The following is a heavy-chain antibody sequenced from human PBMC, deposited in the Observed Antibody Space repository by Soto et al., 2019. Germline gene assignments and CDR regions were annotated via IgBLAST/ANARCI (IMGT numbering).Heavy chain of an antibody. Sequence: GASVKVSCKASGYTFTSYYMHWVRQAPGQGLEWMGIINPSGGSTSYAQKFQGRVTITRDTSTSTVYMELSSLRSEDTAVYYCARGEEIVLVPAALDYWGQGTLVTVSS. V-gene: IGHV1-46*01. CDR2: INPSGGST. D-gene: IGHD2-2*01. J-gene: IGHJ4*02. CDR1: GYTFTSYY. CDR3: ARGEEIVLVPAALDY.